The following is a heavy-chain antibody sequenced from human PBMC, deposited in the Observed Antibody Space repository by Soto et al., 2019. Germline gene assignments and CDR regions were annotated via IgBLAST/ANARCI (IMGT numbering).Heavy chain of an antibody. CDR1: GYTFTSYA. CDR3: ARVTGYYYVDY. CDR2: INAGNGNT. Sequence: ASVKVSCKASGYTFTSYAMHWVRQAPGQRLEWMGWINAGNGNTKYSQKFQGRVTITRDTSASTAYMEPSSLRSEDTAVYYCARVTGYYYVDYWGQGTLVTVSS. J-gene: IGHJ4*02. D-gene: IGHD3-9*01. V-gene: IGHV1-3*01.